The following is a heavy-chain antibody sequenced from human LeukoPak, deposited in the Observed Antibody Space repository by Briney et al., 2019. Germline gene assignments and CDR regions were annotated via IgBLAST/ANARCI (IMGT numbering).Heavy chain of an antibody. Sequence: PGGSLRLSCAASGFTVSSNYMSWVRQAPGKGLEWVSVIYSGGSTYYADSVKGRFTISRDNSKNTLYLQMNSLRAEDTAVYYCAREDSCGSYNWFDPWGQGTLVTVSS. V-gene: IGHV3-53*01. D-gene: IGHD3-22*01. CDR1: GFTVSSNY. CDR3: AREDSCGSYNWFDP. CDR2: IYSGGST. J-gene: IGHJ5*02.